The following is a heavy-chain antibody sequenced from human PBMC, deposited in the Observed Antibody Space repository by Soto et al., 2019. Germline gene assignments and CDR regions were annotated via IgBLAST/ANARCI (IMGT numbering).Heavy chain of an antibody. D-gene: IGHD3-22*01. J-gene: IGHJ4*02. CDR3: ARGDDNSGYYYAFDS. Sequence: PGGSLRLSCEASGFTFSNYDMSWVRQAPGKGLEWISYISGSGRTIYYADSVKGRFTISRDSAKKSLFLQMNSLRAEDTALYYCARGDDNSGYYYAFDSWGQGTPVTVSS. CDR1: GFTFSNYD. CDR2: ISGSGRTI. V-gene: IGHV3-48*03.